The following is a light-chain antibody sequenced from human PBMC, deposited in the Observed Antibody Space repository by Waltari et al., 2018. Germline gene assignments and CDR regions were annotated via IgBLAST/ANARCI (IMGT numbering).Light chain of an antibody. V-gene: IGLV2-23*02. Sequence: QSALTQPASMSGSPGQSITVSCTGATSDIGRHKIVSWYQQHPGKAPKLILYAVNRRPSGVSDRFSGSKSGITASLTISGLQAEDEADYYCCSYAGSTTWVFGGGTKLTVL. CDR3: CSYAGSTTWV. J-gene: IGLJ3*02. CDR2: AVN. CDR1: TSDIGRHKI.